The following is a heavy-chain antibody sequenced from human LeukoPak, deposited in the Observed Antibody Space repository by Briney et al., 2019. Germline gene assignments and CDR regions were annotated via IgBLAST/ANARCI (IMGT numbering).Heavy chain of an antibody. CDR2: INHSGST. Sequence: SETLSLTCAVYGGSFSGYYWSWIRQPPGKGLEWIGEINHSGSTNYNPSLKSRVTISIDTSKNQFSLKLSSVTAADTAVYYCARDRVRGNANPYFDYWGQGTLVTVSS. J-gene: IGHJ4*02. CDR3: ARDRVRGNANPYFDY. V-gene: IGHV4-34*01. D-gene: IGHD1-1*01. CDR1: GGSFSGYY.